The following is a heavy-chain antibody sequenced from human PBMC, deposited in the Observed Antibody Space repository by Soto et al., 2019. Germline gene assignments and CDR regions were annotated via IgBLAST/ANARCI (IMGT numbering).Heavy chain of an antibody. D-gene: IGHD5-18*01. J-gene: IGHJ4*02. CDR1: GFTVSSNY. CDR3: ARARSRIDAAYLDC. CDR2: IYSGGST. V-gene: IGHV3-66*01. Sequence: EVQLVESGGGLVQPGGSLRLSCAASGFTVSSNYMSWVRQAPGKGLEWVSVIYSGGSTVYADSVKGRFTISRDNSNNTVYLQMNSLRAEDTAVYYCARARSRIDAAYLDCWGQGTLVTVSS.